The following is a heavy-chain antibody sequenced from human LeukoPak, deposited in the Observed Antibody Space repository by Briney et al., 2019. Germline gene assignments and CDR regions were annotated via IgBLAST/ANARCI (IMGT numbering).Heavy chain of an antibody. J-gene: IGHJ4*02. CDR1: GFPFSIYG. Sequence: PGGSLRLSCAVSGFPFSIYGMNWVRQAPGKGLEWVSNIGSSGTTRYYADSVKGRFSISRDNAKNSLYLQMNSLRVEDTGVYYCALLAVASDFDYWGQGALVTVSS. D-gene: IGHD6-19*01. V-gene: IGHV3-48*03. CDR2: IGSSGTTR. CDR3: ALLAVASDFDY.